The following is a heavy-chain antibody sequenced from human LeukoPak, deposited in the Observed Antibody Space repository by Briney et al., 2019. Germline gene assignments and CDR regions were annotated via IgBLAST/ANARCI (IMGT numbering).Heavy chain of an antibody. CDR2: ISSSSSYI. CDR3: ARDKASYYYGSGSYRGVWFDP. D-gene: IGHD3-10*01. J-gene: IGHJ5*02. V-gene: IGHV3-21*01. CDR1: GFTFSSYS. Sequence: GGSLRLSCAVSGFTFSSYSMNWVRQAPGKGLEWVSSISSSSSYIYYADSVKGRFTISRDNAKNSLYLQMNSLRAEDTAVYYCARDKASYYYGSGSYRGVWFDPWGQGTLVTVSS.